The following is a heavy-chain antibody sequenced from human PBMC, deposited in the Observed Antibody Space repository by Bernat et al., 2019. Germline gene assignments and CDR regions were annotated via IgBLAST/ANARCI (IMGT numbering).Heavy chain of an antibody. CDR2: TNYSGIT. V-gene: IGHV4-34*01. CDR1: GGSFSGYY. Sequence: QVQLQQWGAGLLKPSETLSLTCAVYGGSFSGYYWSWIRQPPGKWLEWIGETNYSGITNYNPSLKSRVTISVDTSKSQFSLKLSSVTAADAAVYYCARWGVRGIRYMTTGTFLDYWGQGTLVTVSS. J-gene: IGHJ4*02. D-gene: IGHD4-17*01. CDR3: ARWGVRGIRYMTTGTFLDY.